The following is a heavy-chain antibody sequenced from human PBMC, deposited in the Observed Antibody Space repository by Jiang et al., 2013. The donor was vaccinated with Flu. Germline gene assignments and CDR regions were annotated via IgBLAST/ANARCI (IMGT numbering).Heavy chain of an antibody. D-gene: IGHD1-20*01. CDR3: ARRRDNWNGFDY. CDR2: ISVLNGNT. J-gene: IGHJ4*02. V-gene: IGHV1-18*01. Sequence: WISVLNGNTYYAQNLQGRITMTTDTSTKTVYMELRSLISEDTAVYYCARRRDNWNGFDYWGQGTLVTVSS.